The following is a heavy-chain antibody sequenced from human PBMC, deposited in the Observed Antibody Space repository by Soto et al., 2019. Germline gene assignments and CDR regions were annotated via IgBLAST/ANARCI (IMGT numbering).Heavy chain of an antibody. CDR3: ARVLNIVATIDYYYYGMDV. V-gene: IGHV4-34*01. J-gene: IGHJ6*02. CDR1: GGSFSGYY. D-gene: IGHD5-12*01. Sequence: SETLSLTCAVYGGSFSGYYWSWIRQPPGKGLEWIGEINHSGSTNYNPYLKSRVTISVDTSKNQFSLKLSSVTAADTAVYYCARVLNIVATIDYYYYGMDVWGQGTTVTVSS. CDR2: INHSGST.